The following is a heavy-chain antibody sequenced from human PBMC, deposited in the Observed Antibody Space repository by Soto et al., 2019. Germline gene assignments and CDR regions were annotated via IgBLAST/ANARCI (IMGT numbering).Heavy chain of an antibody. D-gene: IGHD3-16*01. CDR1: GGSISNYY. CDR2: IYYSGST. J-gene: IGHJ6*03. V-gene: IGHV4-59*08. Sequence: SETLSLTCTVSGGSISNYYWSWIRQAPGKGLEWIGYIYYSGSTNYNPSLKSRVTISVDTSKNQFSLKLSSVTAADTAVYYCARHPYRTYYMDVWGKGTTVTVSS. CDR3: ARHPYRTYYMDV.